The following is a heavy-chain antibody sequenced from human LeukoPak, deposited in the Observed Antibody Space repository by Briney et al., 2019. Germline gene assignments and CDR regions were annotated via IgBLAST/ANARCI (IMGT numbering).Heavy chain of an antibody. Sequence: SVKVSCKASGGTFSSYAISWVRQAPGQGLEWMGRIIPIFGTANYAQKLQGRVTITTDESTSTAYMELSSLRSEDTAVYYCARTGNGEYFQHWGQGTLVTVSS. CDR3: ARTGNGEYFQH. D-gene: IGHD1-14*01. V-gene: IGHV1-69*05. CDR1: GGTFSSYA. CDR2: IIPIFGTA. J-gene: IGHJ1*01.